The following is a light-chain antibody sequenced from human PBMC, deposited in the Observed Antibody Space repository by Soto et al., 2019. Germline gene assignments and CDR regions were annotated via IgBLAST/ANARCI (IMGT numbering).Light chain of an antibody. CDR3: KSYTSSSTYV. J-gene: IGLJ1*01. CDR2: EVS. V-gene: IGLV2-14*01. CDR1: SSDVGVYNY. Sequence: SALTQPASVSGSPGQSITISCTGTSSDVGVYNYVSWNQQHPAKAPKLMIYEVSNRPSGVSNRFSGPKSGNTASLTISGLQAEDEADYYCKSYTSSSTYVFGAGTKVTVL.